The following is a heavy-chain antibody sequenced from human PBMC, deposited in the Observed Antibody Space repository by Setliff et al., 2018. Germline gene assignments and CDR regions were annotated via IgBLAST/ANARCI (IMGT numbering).Heavy chain of an antibody. CDR2: ISVYNAET. D-gene: IGHD5-12*01. CDR3: ATYSGYFRTETYYYYGMDV. CDR1: GYTFRNYG. V-gene: IGHV1-18*01. Sequence: ASVKVSCKTSGYTFRNYGITWVRQAPGQGLEWVRWISVYNAETNYAQKFQGRVTITRDTSASTAYMELSSLRSEDTAVYYCATYSGYFRTETYYYYGMDVWGQGTTVTVSS. J-gene: IGHJ6*02.